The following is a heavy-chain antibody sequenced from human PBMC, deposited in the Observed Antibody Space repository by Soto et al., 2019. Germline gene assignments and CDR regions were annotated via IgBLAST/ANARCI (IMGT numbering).Heavy chain of an antibody. CDR2: ISAHNGNT. CDR3: ARGRYGDY. V-gene: IGHV1-18*01. Sequence: QVHLVQSGAEVKKPGASVKVSCKGSGYAFTTYGITWVRQAPGQGLEWMGWISAHNGNTNHAQKLQGRVTVTRDTSTSTAYMELRSLRSDATAVYYCARGRYGDYWGQGALVTVSS. D-gene: IGHD1-1*01. J-gene: IGHJ4*02. CDR1: GYAFTTYG.